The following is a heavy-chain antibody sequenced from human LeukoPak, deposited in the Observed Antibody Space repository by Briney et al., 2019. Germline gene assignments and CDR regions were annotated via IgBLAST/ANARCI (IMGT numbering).Heavy chain of an antibody. V-gene: IGHV3-21*01. D-gene: IGHD1-14*01. Sequence: PGGSPRLSCAASGFTFSSYSMNWVRQAPGKGLEWVSSISSSSSYIYYADSVKGRFTISRDNAKNSLYLQMDSLRAEDTAVYYCARVAENHFDYWGQGTLVTVSS. CDR1: GFTFSSYS. CDR3: ARVAENHFDY. CDR2: ISSSSSYI. J-gene: IGHJ4*02.